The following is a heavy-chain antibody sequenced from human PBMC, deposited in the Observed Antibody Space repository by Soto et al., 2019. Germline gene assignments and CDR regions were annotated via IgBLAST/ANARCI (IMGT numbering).Heavy chain of an antibody. CDR1: GGTFSTSS. Sequence: QVQLVQSGAEVKKPGSSVKVSCKASGGTFSTSSMNWVRQAPEQGPEWMGNILPIFGTADYAQKFQGRVTITANESTKTVYMELRSLLSADTAVYYCARAHEFGGNSDAFDIWGQGTVVTVSS. D-gene: IGHD2-21*02. CDR3: ARAHEFGGNSDAFDI. V-gene: IGHV1-69*15. J-gene: IGHJ3*02. CDR2: ILPIFGTA.